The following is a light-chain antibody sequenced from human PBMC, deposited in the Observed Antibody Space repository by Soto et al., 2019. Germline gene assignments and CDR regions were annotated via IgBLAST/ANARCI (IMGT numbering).Light chain of an antibody. J-gene: IGLJ1*01. Sequence: QSALTQPPSASGSPGQSVTISCTGTSSDVGGYNYVSWYQQHPGKAPKLMIYEVSKRPSGVPDRFSGSKSGNTASLTVSGLQAADEADYYCSSYAGSIFYVFGTGTKVTVL. V-gene: IGLV2-8*01. CDR3: SSYAGSIFYV. CDR2: EVS. CDR1: SSDVGGYNY.